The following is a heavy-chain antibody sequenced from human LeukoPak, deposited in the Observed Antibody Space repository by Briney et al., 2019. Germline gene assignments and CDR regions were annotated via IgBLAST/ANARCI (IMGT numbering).Heavy chain of an antibody. J-gene: IGHJ4*02. V-gene: IGHV1-2*02. CDR2: INPNSGGT. Sequence: ASVKVSCKASGYXFTGYYIHWVRQAPGQGLEWMGWINPNSGGTNYAQKFQGRVTMTRDTSISTAYMELSRLRSDDTAVYYCAIAVADPYYFDYWGQGTLVTVSS. D-gene: IGHD6-19*01. CDR1: GYXFTGYY. CDR3: AIAVADPYYFDY.